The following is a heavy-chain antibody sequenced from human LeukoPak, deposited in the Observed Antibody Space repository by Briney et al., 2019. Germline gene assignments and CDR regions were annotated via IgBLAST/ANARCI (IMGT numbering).Heavy chain of an antibody. CDR3: ARDMYSSGWYPTIDY. CDR1: GFTFSSYS. J-gene: IGHJ4*02. Sequence: GGSLRLSCAASGFTFSSYSMNWVRQAPGKGLEWVSSISSSSSYIYYADSVKGRFTISRDNAKNSLYLQMNSLRAEDTAVYYCARDMYSSGWYPTIDYWGQGTLVTVSS. D-gene: IGHD6-19*01. V-gene: IGHV3-21*01. CDR2: ISSSSSYI.